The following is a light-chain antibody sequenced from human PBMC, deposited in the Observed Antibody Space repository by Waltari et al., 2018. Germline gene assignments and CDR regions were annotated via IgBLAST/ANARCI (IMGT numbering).Light chain of an antibody. CDR1: SSDIGNYDY. CDR2: EVT. CDR3: SSYAGSSVWV. V-gene: IGLV2-8*01. Sequence: QSALTQPPSASGSPGQSVTISCTGSSSDIGNYDYVAWYQQRPDKAPELMFYEVTKRPSWVPDRFSGSKSGNTASLTVSGLQAADEADYYCSSYAGSSVWVFGGGTKLTVV. J-gene: IGLJ3*02.